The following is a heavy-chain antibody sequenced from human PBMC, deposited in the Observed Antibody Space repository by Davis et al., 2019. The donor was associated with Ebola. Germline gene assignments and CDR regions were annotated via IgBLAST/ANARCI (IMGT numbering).Heavy chain of an antibody. CDR2: ISGYNSNT. Sequence: ASVKVSCKASGYTFTSYGISWVRQAPGQGLEWMGWISGYNSNTNYVENLQGRVTMTTDTSTSTAYMELRSLRSADTAVYYCARDGISVVVDRGMDVWGKGTTVTVSS. CDR3: ARDGISVVVDRGMDV. J-gene: IGHJ6*04. D-gene: IGHD2-2*01. V-gene: IGHV1-18*01. CDR1: GYTFTSYG.